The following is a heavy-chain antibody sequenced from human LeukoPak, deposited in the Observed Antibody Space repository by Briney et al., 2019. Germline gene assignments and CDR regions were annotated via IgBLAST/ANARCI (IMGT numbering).Heavy chain of an antibody. CDR2: INHSGST. J-gene: IGHJ6*03. CDR1: GGSFSGYY. V-gene: IGHV4-34*01. D-gene: IGHD6-19*01. CDR3: ARQGFPGSSGWYGWYYYYYYMDV. Sequence: SETLSLTCAVYGGSFSGYYWSWIRQPPGKGLEWIGEINHSGSTNYNPSLKGRVTISVDTSKNQFSLKLSSVTAADTAVYYCARQGFPGSSGWYGWYYYYYYMDVWGKGTTVTISS.